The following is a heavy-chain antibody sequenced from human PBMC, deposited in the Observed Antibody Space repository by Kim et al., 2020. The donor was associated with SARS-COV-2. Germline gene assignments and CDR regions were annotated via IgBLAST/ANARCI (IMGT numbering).Heavy chain of an antibody. D-gene: IGHD6-19*01. J-gene: IGHJ4*02. V-gene: IGHV3-13*01. Sequence: GGSLRLSCAASGFTFSSYDMHWVRQATGKGLEWVSAIGTAGDTYYPGSVKGRFTISRENAKNSLYLQMNSLRAGDTAVYYCARGPPLGIAVAGTFDYWGQGTLVTVSS. CDR3: ARGPPLGIAVAGTFDY. CDR2: IGTAGDT. CDR1: GFTFSSYD.